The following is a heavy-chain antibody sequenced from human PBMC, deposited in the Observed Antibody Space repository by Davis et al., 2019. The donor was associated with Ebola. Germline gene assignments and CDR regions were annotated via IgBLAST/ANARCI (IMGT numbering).Heavy chain of an antibody. Sequence: SLKISCSASGFTFDKYAMHWVRQAPGKGLEWVSGVSLDSDRIDYADSVKGRFTASRDNARNSLYLQMNSLRTDDTAFYYCVKDLTPGGADTWGRGTLVTVSS. V-gene: IGHV3-9*01. CDR3: VKDLTPGGADT. CDR1: GFTFDKYA. D-gene: IGHD3-16*01. CDR2: VSLDSDRI. J-gene: IGHJ5*02.